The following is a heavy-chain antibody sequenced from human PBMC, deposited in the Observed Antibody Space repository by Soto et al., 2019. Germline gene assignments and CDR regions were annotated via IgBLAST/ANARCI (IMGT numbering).Heavy chain of an antibody. CDR2: INHSGST. D-gene: IGHD3-3*01. Sequence: QVQLQQWGAGLLKPSETLSLTCAVYGGSFSGYYWSWIRQPPGMGLEWIGEINHSGSTNYNPSLKSRVTLPVDTSKNQFSLKLSSVTAADTAVYYCERGWSDDFDYWGQGTLVTVSS. CDR1: GGSFSGYY. CDR3: ERGWSDDFDY. V-gene: IGHV4-34*01. J-gene: IGHJ4*02.